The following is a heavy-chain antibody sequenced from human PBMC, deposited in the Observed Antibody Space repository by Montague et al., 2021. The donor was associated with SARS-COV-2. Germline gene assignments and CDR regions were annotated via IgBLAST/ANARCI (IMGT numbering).Heavy chain of an antibody. V-gene: IGHV4-39*01. J-gene: IGHJ5*02. CDR3: ARGLVGWFDP. CDR2: IYYGGST. D-gene: IGHD3/OR15-3a*01. Sequence: SETLSLTCTVSGDSISSSSYYWGWIRQPPGKGLEWIGSIYYGGSTYYNPSLKSRVTVSVDTSKNQFSLKLSTVTAADTAVYYCARGLVGWFDPWGQGTLVTVSS. CDR1: GDSISSSSYY.